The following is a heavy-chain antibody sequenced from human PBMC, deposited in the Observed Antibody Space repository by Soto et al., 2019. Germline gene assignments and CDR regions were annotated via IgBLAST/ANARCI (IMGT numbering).Heavy chain of an antibody. J-gene: IGHJ5*02. V-gene: IGHV4-30-4*01. D-gene: IGHD3-16*01. Sequence: QVQLQESGPGLVKPSQTLSLTCTVSGGSISSGDYYWSWIRQSPGKGLEWIGYIYYSGSTDYNPSLKSRVIISVDTSKNQFSLKLTSVTAADTAVYYCARDGGGGNYLFDPWGQGTLVTVSS. CDR2: IYYSGST. CDR3: ARDGGGGNYLFDP. CDR1: GGSISSGDYY.